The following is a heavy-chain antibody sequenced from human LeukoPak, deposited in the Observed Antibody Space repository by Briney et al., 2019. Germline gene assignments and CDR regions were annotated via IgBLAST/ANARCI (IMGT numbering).Heavy chain of an antibody. D-gene: IGHD6-25*01. J-gene: IGHJ4*02. CDR1: GASISSISYY. Sequence: SETLSLTCTVSGASISSISYYWGWVRQSPGKGLEWIGTIYYTGTTYYNPSLRSRVAISLNTSKNQFSLKLNSVTAADTAVYYCARGMRYSSAYYFDYWGQGTLVTVSS. CDR2: IYYTGTT. CDR3: ARGMRYSSAYYFDY. V-gene: IGHV4-39*01.